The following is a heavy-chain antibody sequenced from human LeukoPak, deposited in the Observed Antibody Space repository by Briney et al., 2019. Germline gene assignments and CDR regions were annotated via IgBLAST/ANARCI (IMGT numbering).Heavy chain of an antibody. V-gene: IGHV3-74*01. Sequence: PGGSLRLSCAASGFTFSIYWMRWVRHAPGKGLVWVSRIISEGSKTTYADSVKGGFTISTDNAKNNLHLQMKSLRAEDTAVYYCARDVQAWPGYWGQGTLVTVSS. CDR1: GFTFSIYW. J-gene: IGHJ4*02. CDR2: IISEGSKT. CDR3: ARDVQAWPGY.